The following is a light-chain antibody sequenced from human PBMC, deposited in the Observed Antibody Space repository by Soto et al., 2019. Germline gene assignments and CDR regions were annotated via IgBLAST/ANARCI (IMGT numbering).Light chain of an antibody. CDR1: SGDVGAYNY. Sequence: QSVLTQPASVSGSPGQSITISCTGTSGDVGAYNYVSWYQQHPGKAPRLMICDVSNRPSGASNRFSGSKSGNTASLTISGLQAEDEADYYCSSFTNTYSYVFGTGTKLTVL. J-gene: IGLJ1*01. CDR3: SSFTNTYSYV. CDR2: DVS. V-gene: IGLV2-14*01.